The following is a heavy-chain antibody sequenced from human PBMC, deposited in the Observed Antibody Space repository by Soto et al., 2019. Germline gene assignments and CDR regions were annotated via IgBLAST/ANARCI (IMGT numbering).Heavy chain of an antibody. CDR1: GFTFSSYS. J-gene: IGHJ3*02. CDR3: AGSSSSRDAFDI. Sequence: GGSLRLSCAASGFTFSSYSMNWVRLAPGKGLEWVSYISSSSSTIYYADSVKGRFTISRDNAKNSLYLQMNSLRAEDTAVYYCAGSSSSRDAFDIWGQGTMVTVSS. CDR2: ISSSSSTI. V-gene: IGHV3-48*01. D-gene: IGHD6-6*01.